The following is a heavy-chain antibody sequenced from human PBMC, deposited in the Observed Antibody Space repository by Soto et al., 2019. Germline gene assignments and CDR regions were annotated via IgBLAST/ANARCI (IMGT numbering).Heavy chain of an antibody. V-gene: IGHV3-30-3*01. D-gene: IGHD3-3*01. CDR1: GFTFSSYA. CDR2: ISYDGSNK. J-gene: IGHJ4*02. Sequence: SLRLTCAASGFTFSSYAMHWVRQAPGKRLEWVAVISYDGSNKYYADSVKGRFTISRDNSKNTLYLQMNSLRAEDTAVYYCARDKRDLRFLEWSYYYDYWGQGSLVTVSS. CDR3: ARDKRDLRFLEWSYYYDY.